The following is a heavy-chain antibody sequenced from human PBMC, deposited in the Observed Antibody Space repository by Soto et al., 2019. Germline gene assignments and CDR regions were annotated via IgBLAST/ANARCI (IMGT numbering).Heavy chain of an antibody. J-gene: IGHJ5*02. CDR3: ARTWLGDYGRPLNWFDP. D-gene: IGHD4-17*01. V-gene: IGHV4-31*03. CDR2: IYYSGST. CDR1: GGSISSGGYY. Sequence: QVQLQESGPGLVKPSQTLSLTCTVSGGSISSGGYYWSWIRQHPGKGLEWIGYIYYSGSTYYNPSLKSRVTISVDTSKNQFSLKLSSVTAADTAVYYCARTWLGDYGRPLNWFDPWGQGTLVTVSS.